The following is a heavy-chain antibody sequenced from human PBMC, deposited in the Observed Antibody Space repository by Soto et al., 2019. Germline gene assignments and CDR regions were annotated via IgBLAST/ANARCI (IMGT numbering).Heavy chain of an antibody. CDR2: MSFDGNSK. V-gene: IGHV3-30-3*01. J-gene: IGHJ4*02. CDR1: GFTFSSYS. CDR3: ARGLSGIDHDDFEY. D-gene: IGHD2-21*01. Sequence: QVQLVESGGGVVQPGRSLRLSYAASGFTFSSYSMHWVLQAPGKGLEWVAAMSFDGNSKYFADSVKGRFTISRDNSKNTLSPQMNSLGADDSAVYYCARGLSGIDHDDFEYWGQGTLVTVSS.